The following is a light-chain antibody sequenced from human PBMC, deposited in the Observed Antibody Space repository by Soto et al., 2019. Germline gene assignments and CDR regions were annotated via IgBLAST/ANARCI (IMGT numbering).Light chain of an antibody. CDR2: GAS. CDR3: QQYNNCPLT. CDR1: QSISGN. J-gene: IGKJ4*01. V-gene: IGKV3-15*01. Sequence: EIVMTQSPATLSVSPGERATLSCRASQSISGNLAWYQQKPGQAPRLLIYGASTRASGIPARFSGSGSGTEFTLTISSLQSEDFAVYYCQQYNNCPLTFGGGTKVEIK.